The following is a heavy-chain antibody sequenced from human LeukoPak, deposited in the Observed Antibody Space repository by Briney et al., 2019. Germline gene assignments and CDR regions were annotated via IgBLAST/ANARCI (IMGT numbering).Heavy chain of an antibody. CDR3: ARVGRAILYYYYGMDV. J-gene: IGHJ6*02. D-gene: IGHD3-3*01. CDR1: GFTFSSYL. CDR2: IKQDGSEK. Sequence: GGSLRLSCAASGFTFSSYLMSWVRQAPGKGLEWVANIKQDGSEKYYVDSVKGGFTISRDNAKNSLYLQMNSLRAEDTAVFYCARVGRAILYYYYGMDVWGQGTTVTVSS. V-gene: IGHV3-7*01.